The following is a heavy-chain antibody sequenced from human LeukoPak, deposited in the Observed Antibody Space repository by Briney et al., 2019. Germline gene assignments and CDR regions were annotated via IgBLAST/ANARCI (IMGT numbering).Heavy chain of an antibody. J-gene: IGHJ6*03. CDR1: GGSISSYY. Sequence: SETLSLTCTVSGGSISSYYWSWIRQPAGKGLEWIGRIYTSGSTNYNPSLKSRVTMSVDTSKNQFSLKLSSVTAADTAVYYCTRNRVVAARRFSYYYYMDVWGKGTTVTVSS. D-gene: IGHD6-6*01. CDR2: IYTSGST. V-gene: IGHV4-4*07. CDR3: TRNRVVAARRFSYYYYMDV.